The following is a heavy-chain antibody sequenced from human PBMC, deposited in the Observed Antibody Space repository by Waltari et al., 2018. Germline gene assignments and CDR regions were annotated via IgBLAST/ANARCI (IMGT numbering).Heavy chain of an antibody. CDR3: ARDRGRGLYLDS. D-gene: IGHD2-15*01. CDR1: GDSMTSNSW. V-gene: IGHV4-4*02. CDR2: SHRSGRT. J-gene: IGHJ4*02. Sequence: QLQLRESGPGLVKPSGTLSLTCTVSGDSMTSNSWWSWVRQPPGKGLEWIGQSHRSGRTHYNPSLESRVSVSLDTANNQFSLRVTSTTAADTAVYYCARDRGRGLYLDSWGQGTLVTVSP.